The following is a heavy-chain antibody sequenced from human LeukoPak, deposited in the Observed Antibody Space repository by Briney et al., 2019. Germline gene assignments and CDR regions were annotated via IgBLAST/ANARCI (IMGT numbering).Heavy chain of an antibody. Sequence: SETLTLTCTVSGGSISSYYWSWIRQSPGKGLEWMGYIYYSWSTNYNPSLKSRVTISVDTSKYQFSLKLSSVTAADTAVYYCARRGPELGYYYFDYRGQGTLVTVSS. V-gene: IGHV4-59*08. D-gene: IGHD7-27*01. CDR1: GGSISSYY. CDR3: ARRGPELGYYYFDY. J-gene: IGHJ4*02. CDR2: IYYSWST.